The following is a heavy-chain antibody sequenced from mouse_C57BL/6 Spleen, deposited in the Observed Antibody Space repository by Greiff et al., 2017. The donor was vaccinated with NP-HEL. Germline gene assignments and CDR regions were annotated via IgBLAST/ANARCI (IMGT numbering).Heavy chain of an antibody. J-gene: IGHJ3*01. CDR2: IDPANGNT. D-gene: IGHD1-1*01. Sequence: EVRLVESVAELVRPGASVKLSCTASGFNIKNTYMHWVKQRPEQGLEWIGRIDPANGNTKYAPKFQGKATITSDTSSNTAYLQLSSLTSEDTAIYYCASEDYYGSSPPPYWGQGTLVTVSA. CDR1: GFNIKNTY. CDR3: ASEDYYGSSPPPY. V-gene: IGHV14-3*01.